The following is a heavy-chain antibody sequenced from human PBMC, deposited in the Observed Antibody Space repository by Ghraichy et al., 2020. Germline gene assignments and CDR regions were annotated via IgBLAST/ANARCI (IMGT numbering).Heavy chain of an antibody. CDR2: IYFSGAT. CDR1: GDSINNNNYF. V-gene: IGHV4-39*07. J-gene: IGHJ3*01. D-gene: IGHD1-20*01. Sequence: SETLSLTCTVSGDSINNNNYFWGWIRQPPGRGLEWLGNIYFSGATYYSPSLKSRVTISLDTSKNLFSLTLNSVTAADTAVYYCAIKSPTKYNFRPKTGTFDFWGQGTMVPVSS. CDR3: AIKSPTKYNFRPKTGTFDF.